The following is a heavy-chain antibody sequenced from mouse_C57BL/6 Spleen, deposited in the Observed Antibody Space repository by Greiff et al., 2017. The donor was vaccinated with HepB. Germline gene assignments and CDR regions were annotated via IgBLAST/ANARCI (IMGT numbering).Heavy chain of an antibody. CDR1: GYTFTSYW. Sequence: QVQLKQPGAELVKPGASVKLSCKASGYTFTSYWMQWVKQRPGQGLEWIGEIDPSDSYTNYNQKFKGKATLTVDTSSSTAYMQLSSLTSEDSAVYYCARRGDRAWFAYWGQGTLVTVSA. CDR3: ARRGDRAWFAY. D-gene: IGHD3-1*01. CDR2: IDPSDSYT. V-gene: IGHV1-50*01. J-gene: IGHJ3*01.